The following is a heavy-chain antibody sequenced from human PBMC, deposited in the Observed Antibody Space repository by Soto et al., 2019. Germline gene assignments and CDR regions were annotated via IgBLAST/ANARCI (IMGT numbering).Heavy chain of an antibody. Sequence: GESLRLSCLGSGFTFSTYIINWVRQAPGKGLGWVSSISSRSDIYYADSVKGRFTISRDNAKNSVSLQMNSLRAEDTAVYYCAREYTAWPLAYGLDVWGQGTTVTVSS. J-gene: IGHJ6*02. CDR3: AREYTAWPLAYGLDV. CDR1: GFTFSTYI. CDR2: ISSRSDI. D-gene: IGHD2-2*02. V-gene: IGHV3-21*01.